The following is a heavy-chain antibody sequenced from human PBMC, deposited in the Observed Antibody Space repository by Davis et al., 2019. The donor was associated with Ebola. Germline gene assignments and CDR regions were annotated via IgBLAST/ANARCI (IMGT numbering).Heavy chain of an antibody. CDR3: ARDGGRINCSSTSCHYYYYGMDV. D-gene: IGHD2-2*01. Sequence: GESLKISCAASGFTFSSYGMHWVRQAPGKGLEWVAVISYDGSNKYYADSVKGRFTISRDNSKNTLYLQMNSLRAEDTAVYSCARDGGRINCSSTSCHYYYYGMDVWGQGTTVTVSS. CDR1: GFTFSSYG. J-gene: IGHJ6*02. V-gene: IGHV3-30*19. CDR2: ISYDGSNK.